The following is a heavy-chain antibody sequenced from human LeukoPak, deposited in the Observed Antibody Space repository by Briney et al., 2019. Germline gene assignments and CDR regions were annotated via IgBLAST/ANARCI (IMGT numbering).Heavy chain of an antibody. V-gene: IGHV3-48*01. D-gene: IGHD1-1*01. CDR2: ITSSSSTI. J-gene: IGHJ4*02. CDR1: GFTFSRHS. Sequence: RGSLRLSCAASGFTFSRHSINWVRQAPGKGLEWVSYITSSSSTIYYADSVKGRFTISRDNAKNSLYLQMNSLRAEDTAVYYCAKYNWNDGSFDYWGQGTLATVSS. CDR3: AKYNWNDGSFDY.